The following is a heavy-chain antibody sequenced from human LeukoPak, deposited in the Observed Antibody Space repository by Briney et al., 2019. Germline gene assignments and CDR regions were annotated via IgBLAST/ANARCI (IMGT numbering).Heavy chain of an antibody. CDR3: AAEDDYVWKNYRSLDI. V-gene: IGHV3-11*03. D-gene: IGHD3-16*02. Sequence: SDSVKGRFTISRDNAKNSLYLQMNSLRAEDTAVYYCAAEDDYVWKNYRSLDIWGQGTMVTVSS. J-gene: IGHJ3*02.